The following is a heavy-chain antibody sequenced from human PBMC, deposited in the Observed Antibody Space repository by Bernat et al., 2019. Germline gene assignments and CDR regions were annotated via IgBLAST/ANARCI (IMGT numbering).Heavy chain of an antibody. CDR2: ISGSGGST. D-gene: IGHD4-17*01. Sequence: EVQLVESGGGLVKPGGSLRLSCAASGFTFSSYVMSWVRQAPGKGLEWVSAISGSGGSTYYADSVKGRFTISRDNSKNTLYLQMNSLRAEDTAVYYCARDRGTVTTPWRAFDIWGQGTMVTVSS. V-gene: IGHV3-23*04. J-gene: IGHJ3*02. CDR3: ARDRGTVTTPWRAFDI. CDR1: GFTFSSYV.